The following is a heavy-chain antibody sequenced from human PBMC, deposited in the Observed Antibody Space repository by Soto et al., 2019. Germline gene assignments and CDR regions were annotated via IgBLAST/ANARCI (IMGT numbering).Heavy chain of an antibody. CDR2: IYYSGST. CDR3: ARDGGSRTNWFDP. Sequence: QVQLQESGPGLVKPSETLSLTCTVSGGSISSYYWSWIRQPPGKGLEWIGYIYYSGSTNYNPSLKSRVTISVDTSKNQFSLKLSSVTAADTAVYYCARDGGSRTNWFDPWGQGTLVTVSS. V-gene: IGHV4-59*01. J-gene: IGHJ5*02. CDR1: GGSISSYY. D-gene: IGHD2-15*01.